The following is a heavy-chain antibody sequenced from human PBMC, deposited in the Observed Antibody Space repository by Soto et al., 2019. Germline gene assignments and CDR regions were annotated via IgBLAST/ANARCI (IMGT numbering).Heavy chain of an antibody. CDR2: ISGGVST. V-gene: IGHV3-23*01. D-gene: IGHD3-22*01. CDR3: ATNYYDGSGYYYFLHY. CDR1: GFTLNTSA. J-gene: IGHJ4*02. Sequence: GSLRLACAASGFTLNTSALSCVRQAPGKGLGWVSSISGGVSTFYADSVKGRFTFSRDSSKNTLYLQMSSLRAEDTAVYYCATNYYDGSGYYYFLHYWGQGT.